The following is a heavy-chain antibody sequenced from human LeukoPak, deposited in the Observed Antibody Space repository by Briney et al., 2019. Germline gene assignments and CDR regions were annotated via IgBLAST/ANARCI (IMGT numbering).Heavy chain of an antibody. CDR2: INHSGST. D-gene: IGHD5-12*01. J-gene: IGHJ5*02. CDR1: GGSISSSSYY. CDR3: ATHGGSGYGLT. Sequence: SETLSLTCAVSGGSISSSSYYWGWIRQPPGKGLGWIGEINHSGSTNYNPSLKSRVTISVDTSKNQFSLKLSSVTAADTAVYYCATHGGSGYGLTWGQGTLVTVSS. V-gene: IGHV4-39*07.